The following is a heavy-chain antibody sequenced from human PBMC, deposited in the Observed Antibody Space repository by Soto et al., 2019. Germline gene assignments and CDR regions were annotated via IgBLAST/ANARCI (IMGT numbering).Heavy chain of an antibody. CDR3: ARDMVRGPAFYYGMDV. Sequence: PGGSLRLSCAASGFTFSSYWMSWVRQAPGKGLEWVANIKQDGSEKYYVDSVKGRFTISRDNAKNSLYLQMNSLRAEDTAVYYCARDMVRGPAFYYGMDVWGQGTTVTVSS. CDR2: IKQDGSEK. D-gene: IGHD3-10*01. CDR1: GFTFSSYW. J-gene: IGHJ6*02. V-gene: IGHV3-7*01.